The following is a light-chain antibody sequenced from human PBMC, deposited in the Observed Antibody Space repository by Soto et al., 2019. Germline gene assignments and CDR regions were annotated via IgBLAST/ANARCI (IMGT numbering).Light chain of an antibody. Sequence: QAVVTQPPSVSGAPGQRVTISCTGSSSNIGSTYGVQWYQQLPGTAPKLLIHGNTNRPSGVPDRFSGSKSGTSASLAITGLQADDESDYYCQSYDDSLSVHYVFGTGTKLTVL. CDR1: SSNIGSTYG. J-gene: IGLJ1*01. CDR3: QSYDDSLSVHYV. CDR2: GNT. V-gene: IGLV1-40*01.